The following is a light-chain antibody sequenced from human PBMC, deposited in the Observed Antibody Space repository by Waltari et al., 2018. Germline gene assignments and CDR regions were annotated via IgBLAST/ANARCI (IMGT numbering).Light chain of an antibody. V-gene: IGLV4-69*01. J-gene: IGLJ3*02. CDR3: QTWGTGIYWI. CDR2: LNSYGSQ. Sequence: HQGQGPGYFVRLNSYGSQSRGDGVPDRFSGSSSGAERYLTISSLQSDDEADYYCQTWGTGIYWIFGGGTKLTVL.